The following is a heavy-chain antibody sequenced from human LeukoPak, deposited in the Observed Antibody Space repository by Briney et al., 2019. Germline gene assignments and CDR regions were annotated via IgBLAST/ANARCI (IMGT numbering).Heavy chain of an antibody. CDR1: GGSFSGYY. J-gene: IGHJ4*02. CDR3: ATARAAATTRCFDY. CDR2: INHSGST. V-gene: IGHV4-34*01. D-gene: IGHD1-1*01. Sequence: SETLSLTCAVYGGSFSGYYWSWIRQPPGKGLEWIGEINHSGSTNYNPSLKSRVTISVDTSKNQFSLKLSSVTAADTAVYYCATARAAATTRCFDYWAREPWSPSPQ.